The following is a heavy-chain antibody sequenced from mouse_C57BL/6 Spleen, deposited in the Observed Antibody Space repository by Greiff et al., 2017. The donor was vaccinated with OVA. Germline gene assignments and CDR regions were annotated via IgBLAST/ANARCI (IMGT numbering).Heavy chain of an antibody. CDR3: AREIYYGSSFDY. CDR1: GFTFSSYA. J-gene: IGHJ2*01. CDR2: ISDGGSYT. Sequence: EVQVVESGGGLVKPGGSLKLSCAASGFTFSSYAMSWVRQTPEKRLEWVATISDGGSYTYYPDNVKGRFTISRDNAKNNLYLQMSHLKSEDTAMYYCAREIYYGSSFDYWGQGTTLTVSS. V-gene: IGHV5-4*01. D-gene: IGHD1-1*01.